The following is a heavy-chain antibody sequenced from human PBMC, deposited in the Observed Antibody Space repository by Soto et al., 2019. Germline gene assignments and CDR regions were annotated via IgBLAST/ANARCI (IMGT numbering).Heavy chain of an antibody. V-gene: IGHV1-69*06. CDR1: GGTFTTYD. CDR3: ARDRSSSWYNGTFYFDS. J-gene: IGHJ4*02. D-gene: IGHD6-19*01. CDR2: IIPLFDAT. Sequence: QVQLVQSGAEVRKPGSSVKVSCKASGGTFTTYDISWVRQAPGQGLAWMGGIIPLFDATKYAQKFQGRVTITADKSTGTAYMELSSLRSDDTAMYYCARDRSSSWYNGTFYFDSWGQGTLVTVSS.